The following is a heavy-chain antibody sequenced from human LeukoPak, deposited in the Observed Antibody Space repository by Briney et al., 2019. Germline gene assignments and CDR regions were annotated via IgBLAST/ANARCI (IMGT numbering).Heavy chain of an antibody. CDR2: IWYDGSNK. V-gene: IGHV3-33*01. CDR3: ARGAYDFWSGYAPYLDY. J-gene: IGHJ4*02. D-gene: IGHD3-3*01. CDR1: GFTFSSYG. Sequence: GGSLRLSCAASGFTFSSYGMHWVRQAPGKGLEWVAVIWYDGSNKYYADSVKGRFTISRDNSKNTLYLQMNSLRAEDTAVYYCARGAYDFWSGYAPYLDYWGQGTLVTVSS.